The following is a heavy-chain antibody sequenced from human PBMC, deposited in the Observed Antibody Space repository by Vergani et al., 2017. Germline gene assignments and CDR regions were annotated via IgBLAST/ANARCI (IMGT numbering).Heavy chain of an antibody. J-gene: IGHJ6*03. CDR1: GGSFSGYY. V-gene: IGHV4-34*01. CDR3: VRQKDYYMDV. Sequence: QVQLQQWGAGLLKPSETLSLTCAVYGGSFSGYYWSWVRQRPGMGLDWIGYIYYSGTTYYNPSLETRLTISLDTSENHLSLKLTSVTAADTAVYYCVRQKDYYMDVWGKGATVTVS. CDR2: IYYSGTT.